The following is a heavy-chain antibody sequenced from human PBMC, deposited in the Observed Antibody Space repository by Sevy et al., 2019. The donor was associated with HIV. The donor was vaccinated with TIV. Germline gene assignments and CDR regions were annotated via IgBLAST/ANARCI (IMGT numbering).Heavy chain of an antibody. CDR3: ARAYCSGGRCYSLAY. CDR2: VSPHNGDT. V-gene: IGHV1-18*01. Sequence: ASVKVSCKGSGYTFNTYRMHWVRQAPGQGLEWMGWVSPHNGDTNYAQRLQGRITMFTDSSTSTAYMELRNLRSDDTALYYCARAYCSGGRCYSLAYWGQGTLVTVSS. J-gene: IGHJ4*02. CDR1: GYTFNTYR. D-gene: IGHD2-15*01.